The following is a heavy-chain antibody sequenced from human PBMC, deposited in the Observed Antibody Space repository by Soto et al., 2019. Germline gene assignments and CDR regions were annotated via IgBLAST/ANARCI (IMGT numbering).Heavy chain of an antibody. CDR1: GGAIGGYY. CDR3: ARHGSDSGWFFFDP. Sequence: SETLSLTCSLSGGAIGGYYWSWIRQPPGKALEWIGYVSYSGSTDYHPSLKSRVSISIDTSKNQFSLKMISVTAAVTAVYYCARHGSDSGWFFFDPWGQGAPVTVSS. D-gene: IGHD6-19*01. V-gene: IGHV4-59*08. CDR2: VSYSGST. J-gene: IGHJ5*02.